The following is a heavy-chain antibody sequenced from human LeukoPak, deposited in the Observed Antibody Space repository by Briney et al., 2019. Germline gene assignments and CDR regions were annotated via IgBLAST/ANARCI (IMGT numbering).Heavy chain of an antibody. Sequence: ASVKVSCKASGYTFTGYYMHWVRQAPGQGLEWMGWINPNSGGTNYAQKFQGRVTMTRDTSISTAYMELSRLRSDDTAVYYCAIPYGDYYYYMDVWGKGTTVTVS. V-gene: IGHV1-2*02. J-gene: IGHJ6*03. CDR1: GYTFTGYY. D-gene: IGHD4-17*01. CDR3: AIPYGDYYYYMDV. CDR2: INPNSGGT.